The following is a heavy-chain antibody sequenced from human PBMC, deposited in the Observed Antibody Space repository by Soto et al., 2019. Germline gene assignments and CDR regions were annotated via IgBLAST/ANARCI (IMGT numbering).Heavy chain of an antibody. CDR1: GFTFSSYA. V-gene: IGHV3-23*01. J-gene: IGHJ4*02. CDR3: AKDRGSGWGIDY. Sequence: EVQLLESGGGLVQPGGSLRLSCAASGFTFSSYAMSWVRQAPGKELEWVSTISSSGGSTYYADSVKGPFTISRDNSKNTLYLQMNSLRAEDTAVYYCAKDRGSGWGIDYWGQGTLVTVSS. CDR2: ISSSGGST. D-gene: IGHD3-10*01.